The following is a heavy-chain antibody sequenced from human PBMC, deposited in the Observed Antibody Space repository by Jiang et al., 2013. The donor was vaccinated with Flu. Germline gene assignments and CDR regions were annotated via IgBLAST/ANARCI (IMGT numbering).Heavy chain of an antibody. V-gene: IGHV4-59*01. J-gene: IGHJ3*02. D-gene: IGHD3-16*02. Sequence: GPGLVKPSETLSLTCTVSGGSISSYYWSWIRQPPGKGLEWIGYIYYSGSTNYNPSLKSRVTISVDTSKNQFSLKLTSVTAADTAVYYCARDLHDYVWGSYREKNDAFHIWGQGTMVTVSS. CDR2: IYYSGST. CDR1: GGSISSYY. CDR3: ARDLHDYVWGSYREKNDAFHI.